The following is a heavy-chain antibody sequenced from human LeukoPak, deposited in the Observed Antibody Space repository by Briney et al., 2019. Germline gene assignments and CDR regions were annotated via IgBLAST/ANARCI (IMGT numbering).Heavy chain of an antibody. CDR2: ISYDGSNK. CDR3: ATSNPLSGYDFY. CDR1: GFTFSSYG. Sequence: GRSLRLSCAASGFTFSSYGMHWVRQAPGKGLEWVAVISYDGSNKYYADSVKSRSTISRDNSKNTLYLQMNSLRAEDTAVYYCATSNPLSGYDFYWGQGTLVTVSS. J-gene: IGHJ4*02. V-gene: IGHV3-30*03. D-gene: IGHD5-12*01.